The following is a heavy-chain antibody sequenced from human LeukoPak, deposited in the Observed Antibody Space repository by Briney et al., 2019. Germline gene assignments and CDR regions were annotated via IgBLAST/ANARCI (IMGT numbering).Heavy chain of an antibody. Sequence: SETLSLTCTVSGGSISNYYWSWIRQPAGKGLEWIGRIYTSRTTNYNPSLKSRVTMSVDTSKNHFSLKLDSVTAADTAVYYCARDVRRSSSSANSYYYYMDVWGKGTTVTVSS. D-gene: IGHD6-6*01. V-gene: IGHV4-4*07. CDR3: ARDVRRSSSSANSYYYYMDV. J-gene: IGHJ6*03. CDR1: GGSISNYY. CDR2: IYTSRTT.